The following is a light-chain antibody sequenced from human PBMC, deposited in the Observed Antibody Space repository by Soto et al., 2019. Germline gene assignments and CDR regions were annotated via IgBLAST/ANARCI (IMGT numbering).Light chain of an antibody. CDR1: SSDVGGYNY. CDR3: CSYAGSYTFSYV. J-gene: IGLJ1*01. CDR2: DVS. Sequence: QSVLTQPRSVSGSPGQSVTISCTGTSSDVGGYNYVSWYQQHPGKAPKLMIYDVSKRPSGVPDRFSGSKSGNTASLTISGLQAEDEADYSCCSYAGSYTFSYVFGTGTKVTVL. V-gene: IGLV2-11*01.